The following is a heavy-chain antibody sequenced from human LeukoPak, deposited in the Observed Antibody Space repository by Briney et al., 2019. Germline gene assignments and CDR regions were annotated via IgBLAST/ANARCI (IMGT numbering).Heavy chain of an antibody. Sequence: SETLSLTCTVSGGSISSNCWSWIRQPPGKGLEWIGCIYASGTTNYNPSLRGRLTISVDTSNSKFSLTVTSVTAADTAVYYCGGRGFWGQGTLVTVSS. CDR3: GGRGF. CDR1: GGSISSNC. CDR2: IYASGTT. J-gene: IGHJ4*02. D-gene: IGHD3-10*01. V-gene: IGHV4-4*08.